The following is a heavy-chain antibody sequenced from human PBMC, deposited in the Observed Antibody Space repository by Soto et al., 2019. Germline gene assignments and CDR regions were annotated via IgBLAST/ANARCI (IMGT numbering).Heavy chain of an antibody. J-gene: IGHJ6*02. CDR2: IIPIFGSA. CDR1: GGTFSSYA. Sequence: GASVKVSCKASGGTFSSYAISWVRQAPGQGLEWMGGIIPIFGSANYAQKFQGRVTITADESTSTAYMELSSLMSEDTAVYYCARGGRPPPNYYYYSMDVWGQGTTVTVSS. V-gene: IGHV1-69*13. D-gene: IGHD3-16*01. CDR3: ARGGRPPPNYYYYSMDV.